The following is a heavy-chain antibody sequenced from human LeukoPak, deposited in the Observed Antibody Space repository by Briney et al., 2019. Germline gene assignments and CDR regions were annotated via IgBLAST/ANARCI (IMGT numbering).Heavy chain of an antibody. CDR2: IYSGGST. CDR3: ARSDSSWYYFDY. J-gene: IGHJ4*02. CDR1: GFTFSSYG. V-gene: IGHV3-53*01. Sequence: SGGSLRLSCAASGFTFSSYGMSWVRQAPGKGLEWVSVIYSGGSTYYADSVKGRFTISRDNSKNTLYLQMNSLRAEDTAVYYCARSDSSWYYFDYWGRGTLVTVSS. D-gene: IGHD6-13*01.